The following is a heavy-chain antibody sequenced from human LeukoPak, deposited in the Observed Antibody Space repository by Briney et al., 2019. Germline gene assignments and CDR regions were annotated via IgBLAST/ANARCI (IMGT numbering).Heavy chain of an antibody. V-gene: IGHV3-48*01. Sequence: GGSLRLSCAASGFTFSSYSMNWVRQAPGKGLEWVSYISSSSSTIYYADSVKGRFTISRDNAKNSLYLQMNSLRAEDTAVYYCALLKTMIPFDYWGQGTLVTVSS. D-gene: IGHD3-22*01. J-gene: IGHJ4*02. CDR1: GFTFSSYS. CDR3: ALLKTMIPFDY. CDR2: ISSSSSTI.